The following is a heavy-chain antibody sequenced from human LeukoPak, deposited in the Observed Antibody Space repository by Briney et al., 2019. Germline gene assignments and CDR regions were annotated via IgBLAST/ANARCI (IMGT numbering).Heavy chain of an antibody. CDR2: IRGDGSNK. CDR3: AGGRYYFDY. D-gene: IGHD3-10*01. V-gene: IGHV3-30*02. Sequence: GGSLRLSCVASGFTFRSDGMHWVRQAPGKGLEWVAFIRGDGSNKYYADSVKGRFTISRDNSKNTLYLQMNSLRAEDTAVYYCAGGRYYFDYWGQGTLVTVSS. J-gene: IGHJ4*02. CDR1: GFTFRSDG.